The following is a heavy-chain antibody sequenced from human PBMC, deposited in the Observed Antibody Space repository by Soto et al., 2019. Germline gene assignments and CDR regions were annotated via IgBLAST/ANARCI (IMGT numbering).Heavy chain of an antibody. Sequence: AASVKVSCKASGYTFTSYDINWVRQAPGQGLEWMGWMNPNSGNTGYAQKFQGRVTMTRNTSISTAYMELSSLRSADTAVYYCAGSTVTTSPYYFDYWGQGTLVTVSS. CDR2: MNPNSGNT. V-gene: IGHV1-8*01. J-gene: IGHJ4*02. D-gene: IGHD4-17*01. CDR1: GYTFTSYD. CDR3: AGSTVTTSPYYFDY.